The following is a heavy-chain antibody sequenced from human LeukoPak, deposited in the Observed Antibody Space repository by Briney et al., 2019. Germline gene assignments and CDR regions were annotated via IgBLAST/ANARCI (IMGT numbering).Heavy chain of an antibody. CDR3: ASCPAVY. CDR1: GGSISNSNYY. CDR2: IYYSGST. Sequence: SETLSLTCTVSGGSISNSNYYCAWIRQPPGKGLEWIGSIYYSGSTYYNPSLKSRVAISVDTSKNQFSLTLSSVTAADTAVYYCASCPAVYWGQGTLVTVSS. V-gene: IGHV4-39*01. J-gene: IGHJ4*02. D-gene: IGHD6-19*01.